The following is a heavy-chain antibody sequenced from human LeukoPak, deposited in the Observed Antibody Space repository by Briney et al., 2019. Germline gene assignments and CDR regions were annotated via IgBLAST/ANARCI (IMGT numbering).Heavy chain of an antibody. CDR3: ARVYRPLHRISSYGMYV. CDR1: GGSLSSYY. Sequence: SETLSLTCTVSGGSLSSYYWSWIRQPPGKGLEWIGYIYYSGSNNYNPSLKSRFTISVDTSKNQFSLKLSSVTAADTAVYYCARVYRPLHRISSYGMYVCGQGTTVTVSS. J-gene: IGHJ6*02. D-gene: IGHD2/OR15-2a*01. CDR2: IYYSGSN. V-gene: IGHV4-59*08.